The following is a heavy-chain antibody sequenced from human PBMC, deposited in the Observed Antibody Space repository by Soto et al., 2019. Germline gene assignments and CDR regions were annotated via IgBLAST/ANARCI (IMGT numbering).Heavy chain of an antibody. Sequence: GGSLRLSCAASGFTFSNYWMSWVRQAPGKGLEWVANIKQDGSEKYYVDSVKGRFTISRDNAKNSLYLQMNSLRAEDTAVYYCARDMYSSSSFDYWGQGTLVTVSS. V-gene: IGHV3-7*01. D-gene: IGHD6-6*01. J-gene: IGHJ4*02. CDR1: GFTFSNYW. CDR2: IKQDGSEK. CDR3: ARDMYSSSSFDY.